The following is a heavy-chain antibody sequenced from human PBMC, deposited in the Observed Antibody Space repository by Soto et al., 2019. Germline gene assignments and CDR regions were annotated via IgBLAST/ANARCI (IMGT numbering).Heavy chain of an antibody. J-gene: IGHJ4*02. CDR3: ARAVAVPADFDY. CDR1: GYTFTGYA. D-gene: IGHD6-19*01. CDR2: INAGNGNT. Sequence: QVQLVQSGAEEKKPGASVKVSCKASGYTFTGYAMHWVRQAPGQRLEWMGWINAGNGNTKNSQKFQGRVTITRDTSASTAYLELSSLRSEDTAVYYSARAVAVPADFDYWGQGTLVTVSS. V-gene: IGHV1-3*05.